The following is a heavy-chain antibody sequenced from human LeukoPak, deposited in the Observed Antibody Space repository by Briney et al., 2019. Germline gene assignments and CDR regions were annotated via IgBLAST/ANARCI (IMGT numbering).Heavy chain of an antibody. Sequence: PGGSLRLSCAASGFTFSSYAMSWVRQAPGKGLEWVSAISGSGGSTYYADSVKGRFTISRDNSKNTLYLQMNSLRAEDTAVYYCAKDCGGNSFAWSYFDYWGQGTLVTVSS. CDR2: ISGSGGST. CDR3: AKDCGGNSFAWSYFDY. J-gene: IGHJ4*02. CDR1: GFTFSSYA. D-gene: IGHD4-23*01. V-gene: IGHV3-23*01.